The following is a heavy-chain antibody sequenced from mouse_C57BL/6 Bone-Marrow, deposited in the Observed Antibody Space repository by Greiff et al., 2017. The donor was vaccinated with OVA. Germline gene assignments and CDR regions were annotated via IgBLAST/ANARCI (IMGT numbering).Heavy chain of an antibody. D-gene: IGHD4-1*01. J-gene: IGHJ3*01. Sequence: VQLQQSGAELVRPGASVKLSCTASGFNIKDDYMHWVKQRPEQGLEWIGWIDPEHGDPEYASKFQGKATITAYTSSNTAYLQLSSLTYDDTAVYYCTKLTGTFAYWGQGTLVTVSA. CDR2: IDPEHGDP. CDR1: GFNIKDDY. V-gene: IGHV14-4*01. CDR3: TKLTGTFAY.